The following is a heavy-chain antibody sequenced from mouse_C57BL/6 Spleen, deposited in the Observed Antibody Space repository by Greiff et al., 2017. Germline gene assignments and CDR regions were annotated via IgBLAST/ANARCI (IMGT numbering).Heavy chain of an antibody. V-gene: IGHV1-50*01. CDR2: IDPSDSYT. CDR3: ARWLLRFTMDY. CDR1: GYTFTSYW. Sequence: QVQLKQPGAELVKPGASVKLSCKASGYTFTSYWMQWVKQRPGQGLEWIGEIDPSDSYTNYNQKFKGKATLTVDTSSSTAYMQLSSLTSEDSAVYYCARWLLRFTMDYWGQGTSVTVSS. J-gene: IGHJ4*01. D-gene: IGHD2-3*01.